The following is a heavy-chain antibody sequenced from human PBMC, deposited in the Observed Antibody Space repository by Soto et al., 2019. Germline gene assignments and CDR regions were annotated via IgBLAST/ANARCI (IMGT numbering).Heavy chain of an antibody. Sequence: SETLSLTCTVSGGSISSYYWSWIRQPPGKGLEWIGHIYYSGSTNYNPSLKSRVTISVDTSKNQFSLKLSSVTAADTAVYYCARHFDYAGTHDAFDIWGQGTMVTVSS. J-gene: IGHJ3*02. D-gene: IGHD4-17*01. CDR3: ARHFDYAGTHDAFDI. CDR1: GGSISSYY. V-gene: IGHV4-59*01. CDR2: IYYSGST.